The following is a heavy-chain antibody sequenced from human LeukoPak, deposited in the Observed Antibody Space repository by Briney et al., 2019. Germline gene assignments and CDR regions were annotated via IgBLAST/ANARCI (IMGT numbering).Heavy chain of an antibody. J-gene: IGHJ4*02. CDR1: GGSISSGSYY. Sequence: SETLSLTCTVSGGSISSGSYYWSWIRQPAGKGLEWIGRIYTSGSTNYNPSLKSRVTISVDTSKNQFSLKLSSVTAADTAVYYCARDLSVRRYGGYVHGYFDYWGQGTLVTVSS. CDR3: ARDLSVRRYGGYVHGYFDY. V-gene: IGHV4-61*02. D-gene: IGHD5-12*01. CDR2: IYTSGST.